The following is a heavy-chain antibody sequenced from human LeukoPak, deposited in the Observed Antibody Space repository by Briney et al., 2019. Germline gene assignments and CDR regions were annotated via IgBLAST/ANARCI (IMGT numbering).Heavy chain of an antibody. CDR1: GYSFTSYW. V-gene: IGHV5-51*01. D-gene: IGHD1-20*01. J-gene: IGHJ6*02. CDR3: ARRTVSRAGYNWNQSLMYYYYYGMDV. CDR2: IYPGDSDT. Sequence: GESLKISCKGSGYSFTSYWIGWVRQMPGKGLEWMGIIYPGDSDTRYSPSFQGQVTISADKSISTAYLQWSSLKASDTAMYYCARRTVSRAGYNWNQSLMYYYYYGMDVWGQGTTVTVSS.